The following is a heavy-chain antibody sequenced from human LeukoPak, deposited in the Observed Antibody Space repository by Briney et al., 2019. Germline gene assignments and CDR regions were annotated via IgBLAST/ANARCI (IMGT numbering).Heavy chain of an antibody. CDR3: AKGKPANSGSSLFDY. Sequence: GGSLRLSCAASGFTFSSYGMHWVRQAPGKGLEWVAFIRYDGSNKYYADSVKGRFTISRDNSKNTLYLQMNSLRAEDTAVYYCAKGKPANSGSSLFDYWGQGTLVTVSS. CDR1: GFTFSSYG. V-gene: IGHV3-30*02. J-gene: IGHJ4*02. D-gene: IGHD1-26*01. CDR2: IRYDGSNK.